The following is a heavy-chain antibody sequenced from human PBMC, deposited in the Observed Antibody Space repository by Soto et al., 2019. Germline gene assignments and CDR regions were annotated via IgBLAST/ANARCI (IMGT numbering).Heavy chain of an antibody. J-gene: IGHJ4*02. CDR3: ARAGVAVAGTDY. CDR2: INPSGGST. V-gene: IGHV1-46*03. CDR1: GYTFTSYY. D-gene: IGHD6-19*01. Sequence: QVQLVQSGAEVKKPGASVKVSCKASGYTFTSYYMHWVRQAPGQGLEWMGIINPSGGSTSYAQKFQGRVTMTRETSTSTVYMELSSLRSEDTAVYYCARAGVAVAGTDYWGQGTLVTVSS.